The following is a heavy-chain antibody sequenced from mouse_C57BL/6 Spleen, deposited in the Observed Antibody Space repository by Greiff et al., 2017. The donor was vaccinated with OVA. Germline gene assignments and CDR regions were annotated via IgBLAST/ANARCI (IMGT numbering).Heavy chain of an antibody. CDR2: ISDGGSYT. V-gene: IGHV5-4*01. Sequence: EVMLVESGGGLVKPGGSLKLSCAASGFTFSSYAMSWVRQTPEKRLEWVATISDGGSYTYYPDNVKGRFTISRDNAKNNLYLQMSHLKSEDTAMYYCAREGSPSWYFDVWGTGTTVTVSS. CDR3: AREGSPSWYFDV. CDR1: GFTFSSYA. J-gene: IGHJ1*03.